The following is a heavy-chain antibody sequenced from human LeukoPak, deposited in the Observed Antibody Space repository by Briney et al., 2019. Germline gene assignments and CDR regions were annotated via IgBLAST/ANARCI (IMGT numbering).Heavy chain of an antibody. CDR2: ISGSGGST. J-gene: IGHJ6*03. V-gene: IGHV3-23*01. Sequence: PGGSLRLSCAASGFTFSSYAMSWVRQAPGKGLEWVSAISGSGGSTYYADSVKGRFTISRENSKKTLYLQMNSLRAEDTAVYYCAKDGKYYDFWSGYYSRSYYYYMDVWGKGTTVTVSS. CDR1: GFTFSSYA. CDR3: AKDGKYYDFWSGYYSRSYYYYMDV. D-gene: IGHD3-3*01.